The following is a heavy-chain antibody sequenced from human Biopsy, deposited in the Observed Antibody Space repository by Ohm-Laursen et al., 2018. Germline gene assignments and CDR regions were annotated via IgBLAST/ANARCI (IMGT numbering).Heavy chain of an antibody. J-gene: IGHJ1*01. D-gene: IGHD4-23*01. CDR1: GGSFTGHY. V-gene: IGHV4-59*11. CDR2: ISYTGYT. CDR3: ARGSNEYGGLYFPH. Sequence: SQTLSLTWTVSGGSFTGHYWNWIRQPPGKGLEWIGHISYTGYTSYNASLKSRVTISVDTSRNHFSLRLSSLAAADTAVYYCARGSNEYGGLYFPHWGQGTLVTVSS.